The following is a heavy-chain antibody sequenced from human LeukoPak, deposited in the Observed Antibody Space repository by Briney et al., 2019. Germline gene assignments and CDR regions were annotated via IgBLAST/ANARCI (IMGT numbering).Heavy chain of an antibody. D-gene: IGHD4-11*01. V-gene: IGHV1-69*05. CDR3: ARGLYSNYGYYFDY. CDR1: GGTFSSYA. CDR2: IIPIFGTA. Sequence: EASVKVSCKASGGTFSSYAISWVRQAPGQGLEWMGGIIPIFGTANYAQKFQGRVTITTDESTSTAYMELSSLRSEDTAVYYCARGLYSNYGYYFDYWGQGTLVTVSS. J-gene: IGHJ4*02.